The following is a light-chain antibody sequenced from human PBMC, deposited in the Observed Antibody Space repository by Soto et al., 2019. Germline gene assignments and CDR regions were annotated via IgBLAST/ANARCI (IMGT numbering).Light chain of an antibody. Sequence: SYELTQPPSVSVSAVQTARITCSGAALPKQYAYWYQQKPGQAPVLVIYKDSERPSGIPERFSGSSSGTTVTLTISGVQAEDEADYYCQSADSSGTSLFGGGTKVTVL. CDR1: ALPKQY. J-gene: IGLJ2*01. CDR2: KDS. CDR3: QSADSSGTSL. V-gene: IGLV3-25*03.